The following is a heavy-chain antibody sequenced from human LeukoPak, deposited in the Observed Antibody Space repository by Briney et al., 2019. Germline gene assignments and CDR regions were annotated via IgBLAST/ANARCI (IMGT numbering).Heavy chain of an antibody. D-gene: IGHD2-15*01. J-gene: IGHJ5*02. CDR2: IYYSGST. Sequence: SETLSLTCTVSGGSISSGSYYWSWIRQPPGKGLEWIGYIYYSGSTNYNPSLKSRVTISVDTSKNQFSLKLSSVTAADTAVYYRARTILPYCSGGSCFVSSWFDPWGQGTLVTVSS. V-gene: IGHV4-61*01. CDR3: ARTILPYCSGGSCFVSSWFDP. CDR1: GGSISSGSYY.